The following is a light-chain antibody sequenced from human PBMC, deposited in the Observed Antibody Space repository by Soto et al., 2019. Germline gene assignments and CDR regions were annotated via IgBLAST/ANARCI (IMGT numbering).Light chain of an antibody. Sequence: QSVLTQPPSASGTPGQRVTISCSGSSSNIGSNTVNWYQQLPGTAPKLLICTNNQRPSGVPDRFSGSKSGTSASLAISGLQSEDEDDYYCAAWDDSLNGVVCGGGTKVTVL. CDR1: SSNIGSNT. J-gene: IGLJ2*01. CDR3: AAWDDSLNGVV. CDR2: TNN. V-gene: IGLV1-44*01.